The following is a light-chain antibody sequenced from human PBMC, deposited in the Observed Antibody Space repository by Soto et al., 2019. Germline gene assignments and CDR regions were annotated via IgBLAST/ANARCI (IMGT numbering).Light chain of an antibody. CDR3: QQYHSWPAT. CDR2: AAS. V-gene: IGKV1-16*02. Sequence: DIQMTQSPSSLSASVGDTVTITCRASQDIGNFFAWFQQKPGTAPKSLISAASSLQSGVPSKFSVSGSGTDIHLTISSLQPEDVAAYACQQYHSWPATFGGGTKVEI. J-gene: IGKJ4*01. CDR1: QDIGNF.